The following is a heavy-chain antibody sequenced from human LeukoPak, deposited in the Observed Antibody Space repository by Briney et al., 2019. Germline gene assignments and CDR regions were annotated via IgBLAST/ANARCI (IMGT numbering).Heavy chain of an antibody. CDR2: IYYSGST. CDR3: ARDGPYSGSYSRYYYMDV. J-gene: IGHJ6*03. CDR1: GGSISSSSYY. D-gene: IGHD1-26*01. Sequence: SETLFLTCTVSGGSISSSSYYWGWIRQPPGKGLEWIGSIYYSGSTYYNPSLKSRVTISVDTSKNQFSLKLSSVTAADTAVYYCARDGPYSGSYSRYYYMDVWGKGTTVTVSS. V-gene: IGHV4-39*07.